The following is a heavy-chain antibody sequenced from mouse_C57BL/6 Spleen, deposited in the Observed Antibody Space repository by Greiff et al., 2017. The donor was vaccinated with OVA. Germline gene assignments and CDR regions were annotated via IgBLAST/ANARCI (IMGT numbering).Heavy chain of an antibody. V-gene: IGHV5-9-1*02. CDR1: GFTFSSYA. D-gene: IGHD1-1*01. CDR2: ISSGGDYI. J-gene: IGHJ1*03. Sequence: EVKLMESGEGLVKPGGSLKLSCAASGFTFSSYAMSWVRQTPEKRLEWVAYISSGGDYIYYADTVKGRFTISRDNARNTLYLQMSSLKSEDTAMYYCTREANYGSSYWYFDVWGTGTTVTVSS. CDR3: TREANYGSSYWYFDV.